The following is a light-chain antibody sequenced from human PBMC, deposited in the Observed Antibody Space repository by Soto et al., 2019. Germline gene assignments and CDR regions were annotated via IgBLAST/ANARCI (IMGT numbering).Light chain of an antibody. CDR2: GAS. Sequence: IALTQSPGTLSLSPGERATLSCRASQRVSSNYVAWYQHKPGQAPRLLIHGASIRATGIPDRFSGSGSGTDFTLTISRLEPEDFATYYCQQYSSFPYTFGPGTKVDVK. V-gene: IGKV3-20*01. CDR1: QRVSSNY. J-gene: IGKJ3*01. CDR3: QQYSSFPYT.